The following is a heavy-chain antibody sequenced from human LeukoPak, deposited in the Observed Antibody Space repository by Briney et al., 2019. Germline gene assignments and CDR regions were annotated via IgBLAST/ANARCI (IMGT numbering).Heavy chain of an antibody. V-gene: IGHV3-15*01. CDR2: IKSKTDGGTT. J-gene: IGHJ4*02. D-gene: IGHD3-22*01. CDR3: TTVLGYF. CDR1: GFTFSNAW. Sequence: GGSLRLSCAVSGFTFSNAWMSWVRQAPGKGLEWVGHIKSKTDGGTTDYAAPVKGRFIISRDDSKNTLYLQMNSLKTEDTAVYYCTTVLGYFGGQGTLVTVSS.